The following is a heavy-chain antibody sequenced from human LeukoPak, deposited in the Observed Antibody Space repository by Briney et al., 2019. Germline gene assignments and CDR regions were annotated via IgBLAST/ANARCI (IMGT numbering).Heavy chain of an antibody. D-gene: IGHD2-15*01. CDR2: IYYSEST. CDR3: ARFLGGLYCSGGSCYYFDY. Sequence: PSETLSLTCTVSGGSISSYYWSWIRQPPGKGLEWIGYIYYSESTNYNPSLKSRVTISVDTSKNQFSLKLSSVTAADTAVYYCARFLGGLYCSGGSCYYFDYWGQGTLVTVSS. V-gene: IGHV4-59*01. J-gene: IGHJ4*02. CDR1: GGSISSYY.